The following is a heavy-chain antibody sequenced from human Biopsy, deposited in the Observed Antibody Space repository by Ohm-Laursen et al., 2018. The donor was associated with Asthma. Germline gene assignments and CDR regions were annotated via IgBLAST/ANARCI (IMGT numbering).Heavy chain of an antibody. CDR2: IKHDGSEK. V-gene: IGHV3-7*01. D-gene: IGHD3-3*01. CDR1: GFTFGDYC. Sequence: GSPRLSCAAFGFTFGDYCMSWVRQVPGKGLEWVANIKHDGSEKNHVDSLKGRFTISRDNAKNLLFLQMNSLRAEDTAVYYCARTFHFWSPYHAEHYQLWGQGTLVTVSS. CDR3: ARTFHFWSPYHAEHYQL. J-gene: IGHJ1*01.